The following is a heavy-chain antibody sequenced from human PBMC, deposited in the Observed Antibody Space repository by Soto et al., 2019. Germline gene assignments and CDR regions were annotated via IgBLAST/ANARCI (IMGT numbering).Heavy chain of an antibody. D-gene: IGHD3-16*01. CDR2: IVVASGNT. CDR1: GFTLTNSI. V-gene: IGHV1-58*01. J-gene: IGHJ4*02. CDR3: AAGRARELRASYFDT. Sequence: QMQLVQSGPEVKKPGTSVKVSCKASGFTLTNSIVQWVRQARGQPLEWIGWIVVASGNTYYSQKFQERVTITRDMSTITAYMELSILRSEDTAVFYCAAGRARELRASYFDTWGQGTLVTVSS.